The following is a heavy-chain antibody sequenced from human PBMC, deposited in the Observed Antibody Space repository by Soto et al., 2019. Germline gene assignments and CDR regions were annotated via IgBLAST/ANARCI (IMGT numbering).Heavy chain of an antibody. V-gene: IGHV4-59*01. D-gene: IGHD3-3*01. Sequence: SETLSLTCSVSGGSITDNYWTWIRQSPGKGLEWVGYIYYTGITNYNPSIKRRVTISLDRSKNQFSLKLDSVTAADTAVYYCARALDYDFWGGRNWFDPWGQGTLVTVSS. CDR2: IYYTGIT. CDR3: ARALDYDFWGGRNWFDP. CDR1: GGSITDNY. J-gene: IGHJ5*02.